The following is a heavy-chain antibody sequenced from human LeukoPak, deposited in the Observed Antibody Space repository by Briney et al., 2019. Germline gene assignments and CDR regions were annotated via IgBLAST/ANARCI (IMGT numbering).Heavy chain of an antibody. CDR1: GFTFTNYG. V-gene: IGHV1-18*04. J-gene: IGHJ4*02. CDR3: TRDFSNTSGFKVAVDF. D-gene: IGHD6-19*01. Sequence: ASVKVSCKASGFTFTNYGFAWVRQAPGQGLEWMGWISAYNGDKKYTQNFQGRLSMTTDSSMSTAYMELRNLRSDDTAVYYCTRDFSNTSGFKVAVDFWGQGTLVTVSS. CDR2: ISAYNGDK.